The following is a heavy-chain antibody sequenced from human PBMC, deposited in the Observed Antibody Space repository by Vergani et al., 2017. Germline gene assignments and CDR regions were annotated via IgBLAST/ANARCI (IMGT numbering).Heavy chain of an antibody. CDR1: GFSFNTRGVS. J-gene: IGHJ6*03. CDR2: SYWNAYQ. V-gene: IGHV2-5*04. Sequence: QITLKKSGPTLVKPTQTLTLTCPFSGFSFNTRGVSVAWIRQPPGTALDWLALSYWNAYQHYSPSLNNRVTITKDPSKNHVVLTMTNMDYVNTGTYYCVYXKTECGTTGCFSPSYYYYDADVWGKGTTVTVSS. D-gene: IGHD1-7*01. CDR3: VYXKTECGTTGCFSPSYYYYDADV.